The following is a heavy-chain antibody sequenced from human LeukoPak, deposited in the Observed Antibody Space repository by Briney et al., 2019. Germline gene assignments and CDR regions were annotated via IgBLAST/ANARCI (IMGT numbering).Heavy chain of an antibody. Sequence: GGSLRLSCAASGFTFSTYSMNWVRQAPGKGLEWVSSISSGSSYIYYADSVKGRFTISRDNAKNSLYLKMNSLRAEDTAVYYCARVRDSGSYYRGMDVWGQGTTVTVSS. CDR2: ISSGSSYI. D-gene: IGHD3-10*01. V-gene: IGHV3-21*01. J-gene: IGHJ6*02. CDR3: ARVRDSGSYYRGMDV. CDR1: GFTFSTYS.